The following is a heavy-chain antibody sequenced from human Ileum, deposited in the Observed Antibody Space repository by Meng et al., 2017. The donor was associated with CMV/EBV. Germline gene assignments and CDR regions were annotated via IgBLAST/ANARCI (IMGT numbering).Heavy chain of an antibody. J-gene: IGHJ5*02. CDR3: ARDCDSSRYYYCFDP. V-gene: IGHV1-2*02. Sequence: ASGYTFTDYYMHWVRQAPGQGLEWMGWIDPNSGGTNYAQNFQGRVTMTRDTSISTVSVELSRLRSDDTALYYCARDCDSSRYYYCFDPWGQGTLVPSPQ. CDR1: GYTFTDYY. D-gene: IGHD3-22*01. CDR2: IDPNSGGT.